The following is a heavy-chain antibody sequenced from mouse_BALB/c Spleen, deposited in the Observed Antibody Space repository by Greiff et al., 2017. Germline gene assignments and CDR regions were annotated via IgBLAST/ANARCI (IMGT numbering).Heavy chain of an antibody. J-gene: IGHJ4*01. Sequence: EVQVVESGGGLVQPGGSRKLSCAASGFTFSSFGMHWVRQAPEKGLEWVAYISSGSSTIYYADTVKGRFTISRDNPKNTLFLQMTSLRSEDTAMYYCARRGSSPYYAMDYWGQGTSVTVSS. D-gene: IGHD1-1*01. CDR1: GFTFSSFG. CDR2: ISSGSSTI. V-gene: IGHV5-17*02. CDR3: ARRGSSPYYAMDY.